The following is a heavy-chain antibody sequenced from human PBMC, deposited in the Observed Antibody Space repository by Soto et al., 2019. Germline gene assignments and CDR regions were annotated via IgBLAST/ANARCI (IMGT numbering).Heavy chain of an antibody. Sequence: ASVKVSCKASGYTFTGFYMHWVRQAPGQGLEWMGWINPNSGGTSYTQKFQGWVTMTRDTSFSTAYMELRSLRSDDTAVYYCASDAFDIWGQGTMVTVSS. CDR3: ASDAFDI. CDR2: INPNSGGT. CDR1: GYTFTGFY. J-gene: IGHJ3*02. V-gene: IGHV1-2*04.